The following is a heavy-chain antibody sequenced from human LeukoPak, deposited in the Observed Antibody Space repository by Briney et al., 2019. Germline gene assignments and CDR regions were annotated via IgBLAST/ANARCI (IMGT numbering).Heavy chain of an antibody. V-gene: IGHV1-46*01. Sequence: ASVKVSCKASGYTFTSYYMHWVRQAPRQGLEWMGIINPSGGSTSYAQKFQGRVTMTRDTSTSTVYMELSSLRSEDTAVYYCARSVGAIDAFDIWGQGTMVTVSS. CDR3: ARSVGAIDAFDI. CDR2: INPSGGST. D-gene: IGHD1-26*01. J-gene: IGHJ3*02. CDR1: GYTFTSYY.